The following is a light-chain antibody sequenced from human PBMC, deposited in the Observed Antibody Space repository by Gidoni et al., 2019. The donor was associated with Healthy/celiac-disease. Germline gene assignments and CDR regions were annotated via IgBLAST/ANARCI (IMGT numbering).Light chain of an antibody. Sequence: QSVLTQPPSASGTPGQGVTISCSGSSSNIGNNAVTWYQPLPGTAPKLLIYSNNQRPSGVPDRFSGSKSGTSASLAISGLQSEDETDYYCATWDDSLNGWVFGGGTKLTV. J-gene: IGLJ3*02. CDR1: SSNIGNNA. CDR2: SNN. V-gene: IGLV1-44*01. CDR3: ATWDDSLNGWV.